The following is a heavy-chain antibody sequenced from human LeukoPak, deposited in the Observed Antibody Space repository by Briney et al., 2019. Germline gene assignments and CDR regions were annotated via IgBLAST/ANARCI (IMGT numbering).Heavy chain of an antibody. J-gene: IGHJ4*02. V-gene: IGHV3-23*01. CDR1: GFTFSRYA. Sequence: GGSLRLSCAASGFTFSRYAMTWVRQAPGKGLEWVSTISSSGDTTYYADSVKGRFTISRDNSKNTLYLQMNSLRAEDTAVYYCAKGSAAARPYYFDHWGQGTLVTVSS. CDR3: AKGSAAARPYYFDH. CDR2: ISSSGDTT. D-gene: IGHD6-6*01.